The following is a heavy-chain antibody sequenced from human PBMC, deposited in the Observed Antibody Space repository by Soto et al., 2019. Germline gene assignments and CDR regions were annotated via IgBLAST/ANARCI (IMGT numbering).Heavy chain of an antibody. Sequence: ASVKVSCKASGYTFTSYAMHWVRQAPGQRLEWMGWINAGNGNTKYSQKFQGRVTITRDTSASTAYMELSSLRSEDTAVYYCARGTSSSSPSDYWGQGTLVTISS. CDR3: ARGTSSSSPSDY. CDR2: INAGNGNT. J-gene: IGHJ4*02. V-gene: IGHV1-3*01. CDR1: GYTFTSYA. D-gene: IGHD6-6*01.